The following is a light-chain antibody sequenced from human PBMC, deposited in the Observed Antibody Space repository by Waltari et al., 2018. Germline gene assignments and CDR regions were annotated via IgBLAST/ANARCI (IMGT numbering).Light chain of an antibody. CDR3: AAWDDSRSGPGWV. Sequence: QSVLTQPPPASGTPGQRVTISCSGGTSHTGTNSVYWYQQLPGTAPTLLIYRNTQRPSGVPGRFSGSKSGTSASLAIRGLRSEDEAAYFCAAWDDSRSGPGWVFGGGTEMTVL. CDR1: TSHTGTNS. J-gene: IGLJ3*02. CDR2: RNT. V-gene: IGLV1-47*01.